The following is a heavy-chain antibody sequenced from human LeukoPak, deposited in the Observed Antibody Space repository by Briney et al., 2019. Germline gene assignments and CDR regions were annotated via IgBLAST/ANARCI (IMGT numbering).Heavy chain of an antibody. CDR3: ARYDSSSSGAFDI. Sequence: TSETLSLTCTVSGGSVSSYHWSWIRQPAGKGLEWIGRMYSSGSTNYNPSLKSRVTMSVDTSKDQFSLKLSSVTAADTAVYYCARYDSSSSGAFDIWGQGTMVTVSS. D-gene: IGHD3-22*01. J-gene: IGHJ3*02. CDR1: GGSVSSYH. V-gene: IGHV4-4*07. CDR2: MYSSGST.